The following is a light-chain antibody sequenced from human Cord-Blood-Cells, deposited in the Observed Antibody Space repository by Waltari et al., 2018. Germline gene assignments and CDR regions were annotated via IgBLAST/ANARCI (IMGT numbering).Light chain of an antibody. V-gene: IGKV3-11*01. J-gene: IGKJ4*01. Sequence: EIVLTQSSATLSLSPGERATPSCRARQSVSSYLAWYQQKPSQAPMLLIYDASNKATGIPARFSGSGSATDFTLTISSLAPEDFAVYYCQQRSNWLTFGGGTKVEIK. CDR1: QSVSSY. CDR2: DAS. CDR3: QQRSNWLT.